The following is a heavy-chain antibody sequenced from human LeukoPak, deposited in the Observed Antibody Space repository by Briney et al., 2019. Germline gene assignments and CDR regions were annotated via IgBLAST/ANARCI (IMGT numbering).Heavy chain of an antibody. CDR3: ASLWDDGY. Sequence: GGSLRLSCAASGFSFSSSWMTWFRQAPGKGLHWVATIKQDESEKFYVNSVKDRFTISRDNTKDSLYLQMNSLRADDTAVYYCASLWDDGYWGQGTLVTVSS. CDR1: GFSFSSSW. D-gene: IGHD1-1*01. J-gene: IGHJ4*02. CDR2: IKQDESEK. V-gene: IGHV3-7*02.